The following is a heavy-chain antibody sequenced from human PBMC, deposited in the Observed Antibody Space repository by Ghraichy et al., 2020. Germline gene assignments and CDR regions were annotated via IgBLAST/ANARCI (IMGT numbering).Heavy chain of an antibody. J-gene: IGHJ4*02. D-gene: IGHD3-10*01. CDR1: GFTFSSYG. CDR3: AKALARFGELPCVF. V-gene: IGHV3-30*02. CDR2: IRYDGSNK. Sequence: GGSLRLSCAASGFTFSSYGMHWVRQAPGKGLEWVAFIRYDGSNKYYADSVKGRFTISRDNSKNTLYLQMNSLRAEDTAVYYCAKALARFGELPCVFWCQGTLVIVSS.